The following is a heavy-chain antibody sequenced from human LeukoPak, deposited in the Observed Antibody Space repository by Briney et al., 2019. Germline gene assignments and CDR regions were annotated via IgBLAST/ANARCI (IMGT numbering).Heavy chain of an antibody. D-gene: IGHD3-3*01. CDR3: ARGAVYDFWSGPPLYYGMDV. V-gene: IGHV3-7*03. J-gene: IGHJ6*02. Sequence: GGSLRLSCAASGFTFSSYWMSWVRQAPGKGLEWVTNIKQDVSEKYYVDSVKGRFTISRDNAKNSLYLQMNSLRAEDTAVYYCARGAVYDFWSGPPLYYGMDVWGQGTTVTVSS. CDR2: IKQDVSEK. CDR1: GFTFSSYW.